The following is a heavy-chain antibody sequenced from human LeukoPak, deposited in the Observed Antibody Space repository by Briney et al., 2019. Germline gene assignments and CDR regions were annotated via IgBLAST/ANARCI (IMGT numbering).Heavy chain of an antibody. CDR2: IYYSGST. CDR3: ARESSPPEAGIVVVVAATRGLWYFDL. V-gene: IGHV4-39*07. J-gene: IGHJ2*01. CDR1: GGSISSSSYY. D-gene: IGHD2-15*01. Sequence: SETLSLTCTVSGGSISSSSYYWGWIRQPPGKGLEWIGGIYYSGSTYYNPSLKSRVTISVDTSKNQFSLKLSSVTAADTAVYYCARESSPPEAGIVVVVAATRGLWYFDLWGRGTLVTVSS.